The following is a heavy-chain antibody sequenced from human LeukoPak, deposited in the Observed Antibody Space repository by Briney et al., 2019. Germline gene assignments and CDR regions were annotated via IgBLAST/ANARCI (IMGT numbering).Heavy chain of an antibody. CDR1: GGSISSGDYY. D-gene: IGHD1-26*01. CDR3: ARPGPKKYSGSYESWFDP. V-gene: IGHV4-30-4*01. Sequence: SQTLSLTCTVSGGSISSGDYYWSWIRQPPGKGLEWIGYIYYSGSTYYNPSLKSRVTISVDTSKNQFSLKLSSVTAADTAVYYCARPGPKKYSGSYESWFDPWGQGTLVTVSS. J-gene: IGHJ5*02. CDR2: IYYSGST.